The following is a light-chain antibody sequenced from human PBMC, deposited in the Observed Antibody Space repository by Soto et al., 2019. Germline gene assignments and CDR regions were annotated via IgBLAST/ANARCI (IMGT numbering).Light chain of an antibody. CDR2: GAS. CDR3: QQYNNGLT. V-gene: IGKV3-15*01. Sequence: EIVMTQSPATLSVSPGERATLSCRASQSVSSKLAWHQQKPGQAPRLLIYGASTRATGIPARFSGSGSGTAFTLTISSLQSEDFAVYYCQQYNNGLTFGGGTKVEIK. CDR1: QSVSSK. J-gene: IGKJ4*01.